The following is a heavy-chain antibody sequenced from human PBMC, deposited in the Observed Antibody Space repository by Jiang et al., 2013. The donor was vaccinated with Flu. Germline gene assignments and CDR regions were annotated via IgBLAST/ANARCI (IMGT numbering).Heavy chain of an antibody. D-gene: IGHD2-21*02. CDR3: ARDADVVVTVLQFDY. Sequence: VQLLESGAEVKKPGASVKVSCKASGYTFTSYYMHWVRQAPGQGLEWMGIINPTGGSTSYAQTFQGRVAMTRDTSTSTIYMELSSLRSEDTAVYYCARDADVVVTVLQFDYWGQGTVVTVSS. J-gene: IGHJ4*02. V-gene: IGHV1-46*01. CDR1: GYTFTSYY. CDR2: INPTGGST.